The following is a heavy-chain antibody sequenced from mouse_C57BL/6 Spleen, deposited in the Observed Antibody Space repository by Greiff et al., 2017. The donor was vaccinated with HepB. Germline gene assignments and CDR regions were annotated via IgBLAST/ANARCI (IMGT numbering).Heavy chain of an antibody. V-gene: IGHV2-2*01. Sequence: VKLMESGPGLVQPSQCLSITCTVSGFSFTSYGVHWVRQSPGKGLEWLGVIWSGGSTNYNAAFISRLSISKDNSKSQVFFKMNSLQTDDTAIYYCARERLPDVLFDYWGQGTTLTVSS. CDR1: GFSFTSYG. J-gene: IGHJ2*01. CDR3: ARERLPDVLFDY. CDR2: IWSGGST. D-gene: IGHD2-4*01.